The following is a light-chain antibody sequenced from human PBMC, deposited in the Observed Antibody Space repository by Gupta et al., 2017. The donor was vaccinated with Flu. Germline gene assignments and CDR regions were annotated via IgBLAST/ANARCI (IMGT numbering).Light chain of an antibody. Sequence: YGLPQPPSVSVSPGQPAKISCSGYLLSKKYGYWYHQKAGQAPVLLIYKDNKRPSGVPERFSGSSSGTTVTLTIKDGRSEDEADYYCQAAYGTFWVFGGGTKVTVL. V-gene: IGLV3-25*02. CDR3: QAAYGTFWV. CDR1: LLSKKY. J-gene: IGLJ3*02. CDR2: KDN.